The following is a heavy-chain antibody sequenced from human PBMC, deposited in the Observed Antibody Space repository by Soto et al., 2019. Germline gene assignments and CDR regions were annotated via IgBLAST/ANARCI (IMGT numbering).Heavy chain of an antibody. CDR1: GGSISSYY. Sequence: SETLSLTCTVSGGSISSYYWSWIRQPPGKGLEWIGYIYYSGSTNYNPSLKSRVTISVDTSKNQFSLKLSSVTAADTAVYYCARMIAGDTPTNTGFDYWGQGTLVTVSS. D-gene: IGHD2-21*01. CDR3: ARMIAGDTPTNTGFDY. V-gene: IGHV4-59*08. J-gene: IGHJ4*02. CDR2: IYYSGST.